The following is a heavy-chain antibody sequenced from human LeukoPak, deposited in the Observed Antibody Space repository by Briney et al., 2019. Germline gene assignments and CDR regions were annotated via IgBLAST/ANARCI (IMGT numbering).Heavy chain of an antibody. D-gene: IGHD5-24*01. CDR1: GGSISSSSYY. J-gene: IGHJ3*02. CDR2: IYYSGST. Sequence: SETVSLTCTVSGGSISSSSYYWGWIRRPPGKGLEWIGSIYYSGSTYYNPSLKSRVTISVYTSKNQFSLKLSSVTAADTAVYYCSRWLQLDAFDIWGQGTMVTVSS. CDR3: SRWLQLDAFDI. V-gene: IGHV4-39*01.